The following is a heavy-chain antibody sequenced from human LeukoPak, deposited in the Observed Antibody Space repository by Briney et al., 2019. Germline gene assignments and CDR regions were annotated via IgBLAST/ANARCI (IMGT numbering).Heavy chain of an antibody. CDR2: LYHSGST. D-gene: IGHD1-26*01. CDR3: ARVRWSVGATNSNLYYFDY. CDR1: GYSISSGYY. V-gene: IGHV4-38-2*02. J-gene: IGHJ4*02. Sequence: PSETLSLTCSVSGYSISSGYYWGWIRQAPGKGLEWIGNLYHSGSTYYNPSLKSRVTISVDTSKNQFSLKLSSVTAADTAVYYCARVRWSVGATNSNLYYFDYWGQGTLVTVSS.